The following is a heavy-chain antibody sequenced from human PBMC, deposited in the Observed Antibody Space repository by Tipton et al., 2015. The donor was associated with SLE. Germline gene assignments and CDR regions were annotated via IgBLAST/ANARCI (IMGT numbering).Heavy chain of an antibody. D-gene: IGHD4/OR15-4a*01. CDR1: GGSFSGYY. J-gene: IGHJ6*03. CDR2: INHSGST. Sequence: TLSLTCAVYGGSFSGYYWSWIRQPPGKGLEWIGEINHSGSTIYNPSLKSQVTISVDTSKIQFSLKQSTVTAADTAVYFCARRVPLKYYYYYYIAGWGRGTTVTVYS. V-gene: IGHV4-34*01. CDR3: ARRVPLKYYYYYYIAG.